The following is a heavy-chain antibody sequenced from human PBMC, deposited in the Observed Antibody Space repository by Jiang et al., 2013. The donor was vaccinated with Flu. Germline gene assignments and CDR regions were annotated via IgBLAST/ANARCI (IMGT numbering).Heavy chain of an antibody. CDR3: ARGAELAVAGNRYYYYGMDV. J-gene: IGHJ6*02. D-gene: IGHD6-19*01. CDR1: GGSISSSSYY. Sequence: GLVKPSETLSLTCTVSGGSISSSSYYWGWIRQPPGKGLEWIGSIYYSGSTYYNPSLKSRVTISVDTSKNQFSLKLSSVTAADTAVYYCARGAELAVAGNRYYYYGMDVWGQGTTVTVSS. CDR2: IYYSGST. V-gene: IGHV4-39*01.